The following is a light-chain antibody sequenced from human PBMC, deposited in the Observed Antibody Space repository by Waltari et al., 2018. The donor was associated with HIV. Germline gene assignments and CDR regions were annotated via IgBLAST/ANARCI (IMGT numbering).Light chain of an antibody. CDR2: RNN. CDR3: AAWDSSLSVVV. Sequence: QAGLTQPPSVSKGLRQTATLTCTGNSNNVGNQGAAWLQQHQGHPPNLPSYRNNNRPSGSSGIFAASRSGNTASLTITGLQPEDDADYYCAAWDSSLSVVVFGGGTKLTVL. V-gene: IGLV10-54*01. J-gene: IGLJ2*01. CDR1: SNNVGNQG.